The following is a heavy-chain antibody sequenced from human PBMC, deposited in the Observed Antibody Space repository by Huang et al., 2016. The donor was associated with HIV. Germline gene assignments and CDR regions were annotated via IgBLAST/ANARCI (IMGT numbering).Heavy chain of an antibody. CDR1: GFTFNNYA. V-gene: IGHV3-23*01. CDR3: AKGIKSSGSYYFDY. Sequence: EVQLLESGGGLVQPGGSLRLSCAASGFTFNNYAMNWVRQASGKGLEGVSTISGNCGSTYSADSVKCRFTISRDNSKNTLYLHMNSLRVEDTAVYYCAKGIKSSGSYYFDYWGQGTLVTVSS. CDR2: ISGNCGST. J-gene: IGHJ4*02. D-gene: IGHD3-10*01.